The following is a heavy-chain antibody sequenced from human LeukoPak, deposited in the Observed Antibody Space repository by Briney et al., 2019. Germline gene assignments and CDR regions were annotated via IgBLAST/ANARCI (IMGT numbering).Heavy chain of an antibody. J-gene: IGHJ5*02. CDR2: ISAYNGNT. V-gene: IGHV1-18*01. Sequence: ASVKVSCKASGYTFTSYGINWVRQAPGQGLEWMGWISAYNGNTNYAQKFQGRVTMTTDASTSTAYTELRSLRSDDTAVYYCARGYCSSTNCYTATAWFDPWGQGTLVTVSS. D-gene: IGHD2-2*02. CDR1: GYTFTSYG. CDR3: ARGYCSSTNCYTATAWFDP.